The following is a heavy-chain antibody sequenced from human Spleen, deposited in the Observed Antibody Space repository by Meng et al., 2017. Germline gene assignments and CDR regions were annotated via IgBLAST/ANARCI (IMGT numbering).Heavy chain of an antibody. J-gene: IGHJ4*02. V-gene: IGHV1-18*01. Sequence: QVHLLQSGAEVKNPGASFRVSCEASGYTFASYGISWLRQAPGQGLEWMGWFVNNVDTYSAQKFQGRVTMTTDTHSSTAFMELRSLRSADKAVYYCARGTPGRSYSDYWGQGTLVTVSS. CDR3: ARGTPGRSYSDY. CDR1: GYTFASYG. CDR2: FVNNVDT. D-gene: IGHD3-10*01.